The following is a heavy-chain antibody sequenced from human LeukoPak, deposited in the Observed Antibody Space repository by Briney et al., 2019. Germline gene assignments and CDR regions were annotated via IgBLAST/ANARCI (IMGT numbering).Heavy chain of an antibody. D-gene: IGHD6-13*01. J-gene: IGHJ3*02. CDR3: ARDARGAAAADDPFDI. V-gene: IGHV1-18*01. CDR2: ISAYNGNT. Sequence: ASVKVSCKASGYTFNRYGISWVRQAPGQGLEWMGWISAYNGNTNYAQKLQGRVTMTTDTSTTTAYMELRSLRSDDTAVYYCARDARGAAAADDPFDIWGQGTMVTVSS. CDR1: GYTFNRYG.